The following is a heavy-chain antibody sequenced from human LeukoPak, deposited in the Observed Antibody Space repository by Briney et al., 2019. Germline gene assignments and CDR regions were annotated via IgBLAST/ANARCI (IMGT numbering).Heavy chain of an antibody. Sequence: SGTLSLTCAVYGGSFSGYYWSWIRQPPGKGLEWIGEINHRGSTNYNPSLKSRVTISVDTSKNQFSLKLSSVTAADTAVYYCARHGPPRAGWGRKYYYMDVWGKGTTVTISS. V-gene: IGHV4-34*01. D-gene: IGHD3-16*01. J-gene: IGHJ6*03. CDR1: GGSFSGYY. CDR2: INHRGST. CDR3: ARHGPPRAGWGRKYYYMDV.